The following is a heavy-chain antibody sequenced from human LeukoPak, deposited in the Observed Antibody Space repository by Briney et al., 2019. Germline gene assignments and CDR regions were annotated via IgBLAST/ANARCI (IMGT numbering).Heavy chain of an antibody. V-gene: IGHV3-74*01. Sequence: GGSLRLSCAASGFTFSSYWMHWVRQAPGKGRVWVSRINSDGSTTSYADSVKGRFTISRDNAKNTLYLQMNSLRAEDTAVYYCARRSAAAANGGFDYWGQGTLVTVSS. CDR1: GFTFSSYW. D-gene: IGHD6-13*01. J-gene: IGHJ4*02. CDR2: INSDGSTT. CDR3: ARRSAAAANGGFDY.